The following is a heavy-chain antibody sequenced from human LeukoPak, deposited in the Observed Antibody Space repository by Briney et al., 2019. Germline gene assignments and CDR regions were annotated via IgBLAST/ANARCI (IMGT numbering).Heavy chain of an antibody. V-gene: IGHV4-39*01. J-gene: IGHJ4*02. CDR1: GGPITSSGHS. D-gene: IGHD5-24*01. CDR2: IYYTGRT. CDR3: ARGARAGYNLEPFDY. Sequence: SETLSLTCTVSGGPITSSGHSWGWIRQPPGKGLEWTGTIYYTGRTYYNPSLQSRITISVDTSRNQFSLKLSSVTAADTAVYYCARGARAGYNLEPFDYWGQGTLVTVSS.